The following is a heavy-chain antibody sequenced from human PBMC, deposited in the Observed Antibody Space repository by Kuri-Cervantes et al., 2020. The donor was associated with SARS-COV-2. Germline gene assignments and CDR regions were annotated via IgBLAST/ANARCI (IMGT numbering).Heavy chain of an antibody. D-gene: IGHD2-21*01. CDR1: GFTFSSYW. J-gene: IGHJ6*04. V-gene: IGHV3-7*01. CDR3: ARPLRDNVGYMDV. Sequence: GESLKISCAASGFTFSSYWMSWVRQAPGKGLEWVANIKHDGSEKYYVDSVKGRFTISRDDSKNMLYLQMGSLRPGDMAVYYCARPLRDNVGYMDVWGKGTTVTVSS. CDR2: IKHDGSEK.